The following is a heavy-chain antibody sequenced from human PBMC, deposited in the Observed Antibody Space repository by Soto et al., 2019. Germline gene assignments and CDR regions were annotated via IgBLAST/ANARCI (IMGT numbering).Heavy chain of an antibody. J-gene: IGHJ5*02. D-gene: IGHD1-1*01. CDR1: GFSFSTFG. V-gene: IGHV3-30*18. CDR2: MLYDGTNI. CDR3: AKDDGTGS. Sequence: VQLVESGGGVVQPGRSLRLSCAASGFSFSTFGMHWVRQAPGKGLEWLAGMLYDGTNIHYADSVKGRFTISRDSSKNTGYLEMNNLRAEDTAVYFCAKDDGTGSWGQGTLVTVSS.